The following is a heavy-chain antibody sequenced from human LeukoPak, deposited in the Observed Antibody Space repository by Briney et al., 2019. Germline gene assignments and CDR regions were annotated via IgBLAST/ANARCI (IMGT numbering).Heavy chain of an antibody. V-gene: IGHV4-59*01. J-gene: IGHJ6*03. CDR2: IYYSGST. D-gene: IGHD3-10*01. Sequence: SETLSLTCTVSGGSISSYYWSWIRQPPGKGLEWIGYIYYSGSTNYNPSLKSRVTISVDTSKNQFSLKLSSVTAADTAVYYCARTGGGLYGSGSYYNSYYYYYMDVWGKGTTVTISS. CDR1: GGSISSYY. CDR3: ARTGGGLYGSGSYYNSYYYYYMDV.